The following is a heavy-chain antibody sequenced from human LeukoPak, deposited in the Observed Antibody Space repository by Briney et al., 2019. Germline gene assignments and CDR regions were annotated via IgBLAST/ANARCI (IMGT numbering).Heavy chain of an antibody. CDR1: GFTFSAYD. CDR3: ARDWVYKIDY. Sequence: GGSLRLSCAASGFTFSAYDMNWVRQTPGKGLVWVSRISHDGFISYADSVKGRFTIPRDNAKNTLILQMNSLRAEDTAVYYCARDWVYKIDYWGRGTLVTVSS. D-gene: IGHD5-24*01. CDR2: ISHDGFI. J-gene: IGHJ4*02. V-gene: IGHV3-74*01.